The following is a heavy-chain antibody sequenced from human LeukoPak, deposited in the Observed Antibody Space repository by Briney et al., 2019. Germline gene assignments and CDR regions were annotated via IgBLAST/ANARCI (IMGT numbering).Heavy chain of an antibody. CDR2: IYSGGST. CDR1: GFTFSGYI. J-gene: IGHJ4*02. Sequence: PGGSLRLSCAASGFTFSGYIMSWVRQAPGKGLEWVSVIYSGGSTYYADSVKGRFTISRDNSKNTLYLQMNSLRAEDTAVYYCAREWELLYWGQGTLVTVSS. CDR3: AREWELLY. D-gene: IGHD1-26*01. V-gene: IGHV3-53*01.